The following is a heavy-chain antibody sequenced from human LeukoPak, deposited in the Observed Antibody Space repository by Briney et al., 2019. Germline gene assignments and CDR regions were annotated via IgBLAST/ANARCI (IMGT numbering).Heavy chain of an antibody. V-gene: IGHV1-18*01. Sequence: APVKVSCKASGHTFTSYGISWVRQAPGQGLEWMGWISAYNGNTNYAQKLQGRVTMTTDTSTSTAYMELRSLRSDDTAVYYCAKSREWLVLDYWGQGTLVTVSS. CDR1: GHTFTSYG. J-gene: IGHJ4*02. CDR3: AKSREWLVLDY. D-gene: IGHD6-19*01. CDR2: ISAYNGNT.